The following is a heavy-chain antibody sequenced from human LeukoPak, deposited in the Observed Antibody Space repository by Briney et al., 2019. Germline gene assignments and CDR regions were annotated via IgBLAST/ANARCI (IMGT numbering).Heavy chain of an antibody. V-gene: IGHV4-59*01. CDR3: ARVTGATPNFDY. CDR1: GGSISSYY. D-gene: IGHD1-26*01. CDR2: IYYSGST. J-gene: IGHJ4*02. Sequence: PSETLSLTCTVSGGSISSYYWSWIRQPPGKGLGWIGYIYYSGSTNYNPSLKSRVTISVDTSKNQFSLKLSSVTAADTAVYYCARVTGATPNFDYWGQGTLVTVSS.